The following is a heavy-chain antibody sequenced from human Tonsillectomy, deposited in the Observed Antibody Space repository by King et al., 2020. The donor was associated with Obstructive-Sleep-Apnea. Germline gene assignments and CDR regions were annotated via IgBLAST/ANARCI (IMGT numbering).Heavy chain of an antibody. Sequence: VQLQQWGAGLLKPSETLSLTCAVYGGSFSGYYWSWIRQPPGKGLEWIGEINHSGSTNYNPSLKSRVTISVDTSKNQFSLRLSSVTAADTAVYYCAREIENCSGGSCYSRWFDPWGQGTLVTVSS. CDR2: INHSGST. V-gene: IGHV4-34*01. J-gene: IGHJ5*02. CDR1: GGSFSGYY. D-gene: IGHD2-15*01. CDR3: AREIENCSGGSCYSRWFDP.